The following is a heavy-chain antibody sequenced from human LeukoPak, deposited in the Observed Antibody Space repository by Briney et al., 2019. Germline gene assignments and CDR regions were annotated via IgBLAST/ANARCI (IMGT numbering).Heavy chain of an antibody. CDR2: IIPIFGTE. D-gene: IGHD5-24*01. CDR1: GGTFSSYA. V-gene: IGHV1-69*06. J-gene: IGHJ4*02. Sequence: SVKVSCKASGGTFSSYAISWVRQAPGQGLEWMGGIIPIFGTENYAQKFQGRVTITADKSTSTAYMELSSLRSEDTAVYYCARGWEMASKAPFDYWGQGTLVTVSS. CDR3: ARGWEMASKAPFDY.